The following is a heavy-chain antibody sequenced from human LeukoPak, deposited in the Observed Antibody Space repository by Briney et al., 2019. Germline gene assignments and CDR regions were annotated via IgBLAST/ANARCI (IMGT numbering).Heavy chain of an antibody. J-gene: IGHJ4*02. D-gene: IGHD1-26*01. V-gene: IGHV3-30*03. CDR1: GFTFSSYG. CDR2: ISYDGSNK. CDR3: ARDLGPKWELLPNLVY. Sequence: GGSLRLSCAASGFTFSSYGMHWVRQAPGKGLEWVAVISYDGSNKYYADSVKGRFTISRDSSKNTLYLQMNSLRAEDTAVYYCARDLGPKWELLPNLVYWGQGTLVTVSS.